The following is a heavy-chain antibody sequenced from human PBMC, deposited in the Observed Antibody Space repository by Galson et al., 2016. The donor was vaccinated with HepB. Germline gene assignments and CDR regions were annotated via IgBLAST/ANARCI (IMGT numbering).Heavy chain of an antibody. CDR1: GYTFTSYG. Sequence: SVKVSCKASGYTFTSYGISWVRQAPGQGLEWMGWISAYNGNTNYAQKLQGRVTMTTDTSTNTAHMELRSLRSDDTAVYYCARHTYDNAYWGQGTLVTVSS. D-gene: IGHD3-22*01. J-gene: IGHJ4*02. CDR2: ISAYNGNT. CDR3: ARHTYDNAY. V-gene: IGHV1-18*01.